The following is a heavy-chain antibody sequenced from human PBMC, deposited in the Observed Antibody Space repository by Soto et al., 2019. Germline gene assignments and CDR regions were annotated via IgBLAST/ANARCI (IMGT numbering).Heavy chain of an antibody. CDR3: AHKALRPYFDL. J-gene: IGHJ2*01. CDR2: IYWDDDK. V-gene: IGHV2-5*02. CDR1: GFSLSTSGVG. Sequence: QITLKQSGPTLVKPTQTLTLTCSFSGFSLSTSGVGVGWIRQPPGKALEWLALIYWDDDKRYSPSLKSRLTSTKDTSKNQLVLTMTNTDPVDTATYYCAHKALRPYFDLWGRGTLVTVSS. D-gene: IGHD3-3*02.